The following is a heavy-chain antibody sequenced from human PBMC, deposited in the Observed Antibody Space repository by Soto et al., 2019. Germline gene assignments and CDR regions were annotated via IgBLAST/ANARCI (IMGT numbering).Heavy chain of an antibody. V-gene: IGHV3-11*01. CDR3: PRDVVDEKDGSSLSYYYGMDV. Sequence: PGGSLRLSCAASGFTFSDYYMSWIRQAPGKGLEWVSYISSSGSTIYHADSVKGRFTISRDNAKNSLYLQMNSLRAEDTAVYYCPRDVVDEKDGSSLSYYYGMDVWGQGTTVTVSS. CDR2: ISSSGSTI. D-gene: IGHD2-2*01. J-gene: IGHJ6*02. CDR1: GFTFSDYY.